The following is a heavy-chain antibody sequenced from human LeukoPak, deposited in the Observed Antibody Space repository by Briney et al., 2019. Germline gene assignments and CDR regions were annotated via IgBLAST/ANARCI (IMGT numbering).Heavy chain of an antibody. Sequence: GGSLRLSCAASGFTFSSYSMNWVRQAPGKGLEWVSYISSSGSTIYYADSVKGRFTISRDNAKNSLYLQMNSLRAEDTAVYYCARARYYDSSGYYGHWGQGTLVTVSS. CDR3: ARARYYDSSGYYGH. D-gene: IGHD3-22*01. V-gene: IGHV3-48*04. CDR1: GFTFSSYS. CDR2: ISSSGSTI. J-gene: IGHJ4*02.